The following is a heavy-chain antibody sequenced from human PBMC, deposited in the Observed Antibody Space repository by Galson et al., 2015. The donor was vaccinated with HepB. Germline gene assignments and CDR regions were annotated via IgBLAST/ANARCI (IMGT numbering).Heavy chain of an antibody. V-gene: IGHV3-23*01. D-gene: IGHD3-10*01. CDR3: AKDGGVLLWFGDWGQGTLVTVSSGSASAPTLFPLDY. CDR1: GFTFSSYS. J-gene: IGHJ4*02. Sequence: SLRLSCAASGFTFSSYSMNWVRQAPGKGLEWVSAISGSGGSTYYADSVKGRFTISRDNSKNTLYLQMNSLRAEDTAVYYCAKDGGVLLWFGDWGQGTLVTVSSGSASAPTLFPLDYWGQGTLVTVSS. CDR2: ISGSGGST.